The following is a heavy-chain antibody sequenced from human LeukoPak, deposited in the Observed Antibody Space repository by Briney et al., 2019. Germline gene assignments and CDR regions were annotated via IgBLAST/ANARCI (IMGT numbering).Heavy chain of an antibody. CDR1: GGSISSSNYY. CDR2: IYYSGST. D-gene: IGHD1-26*01. J-gene: IGHJ4*02. Sequence: PSETLSLTCTVSGGSISSSNYYWGWIRQPPGKGLEWIGTIYYSGSTYYNPSLKSRVTISVDRSKNQFSLRLSSVTAADTAVYYCARREVVGAKSDYWGQGTLVTVSS. CDR3: ARREVVGAKSDY. V-gene: IGHV4-39*07.